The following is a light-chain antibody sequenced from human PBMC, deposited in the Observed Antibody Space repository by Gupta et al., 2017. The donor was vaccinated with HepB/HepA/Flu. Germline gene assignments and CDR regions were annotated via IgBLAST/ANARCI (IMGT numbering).Light chain of an antibody. Sequence: DIQMTQSPSSLSASVGDRVIITCRASQSISSNLNWYQQKAGKAPKLLMYAASSLQSGVPSRFSGSGFGTEFTLTISRLQPEDFATYYCQQSDSSPCSFGQGTKLEIK. CDR3: QQSDSSPCS. CDR2: AAS. CDR1: QSISSN. V-gene: IGKV1-39*01. J-gene: IGKJ2*04.